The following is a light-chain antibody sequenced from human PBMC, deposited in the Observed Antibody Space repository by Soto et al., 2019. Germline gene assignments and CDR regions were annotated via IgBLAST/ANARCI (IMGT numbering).Light chain of an antibody. CDR1: QSLSSSY. CDR2: DAS. V-gene: IGKV3-20*01. Sequence: ENVLTQSPGTLSLSPGERATLSCRASQSLSSSYLAWYQQKPGQAPRLLIYDASSRATGIPARFSGSGSGTEFTLTISSLQSEDFAVYYCQQYGSSGTFGQGTKVDIK. CDR3: QQYGSSGT. J-gene: IGKJ1*01.